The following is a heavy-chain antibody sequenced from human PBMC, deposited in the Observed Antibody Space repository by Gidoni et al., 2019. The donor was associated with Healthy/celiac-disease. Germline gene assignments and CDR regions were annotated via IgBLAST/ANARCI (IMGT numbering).Heavy chain of an antibody. J-gene: IGHJ6*02. CDR1: GFTFSSYA. CDR2: ISGSGGST. V-gene: IGHV3-23*01. Sequence: EVRLLESGGALVQPGGSLRLSCAASGFTFSSYAMSWVRPAPGKGLEWVSAISGSGGSTYYADSVKGRFTISRDNSKNTLYLQMNSLRAEDTAVYYCAREMEIRDYYGMDVWGQGTTVTVSS. CDR3: AREMEIRDYYGMDV. D-gene: IGHD3-3*01.